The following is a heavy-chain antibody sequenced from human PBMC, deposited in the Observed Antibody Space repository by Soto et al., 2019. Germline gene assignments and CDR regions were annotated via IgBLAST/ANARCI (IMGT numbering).Heavy chain of an antibody. V-gene: IGHV1-8*01. D-gene: IGHD2-2*01. J-gene: IGHJ6*02. Sequence: GASVKVSCKTSGYTFTSYDINWVRQATGQGLEWMGWMNPNSGNTGYAPKFQGRVTMTRNTSIGTAYMEVSSLRSEDTAVYYCARFTRPAADYYGMDVWGLGTTVTVSS. CDR1: GYTFTSYD. CDR2: MNPNSGNT. CDR3: ARFTRPAADYYGMDV.